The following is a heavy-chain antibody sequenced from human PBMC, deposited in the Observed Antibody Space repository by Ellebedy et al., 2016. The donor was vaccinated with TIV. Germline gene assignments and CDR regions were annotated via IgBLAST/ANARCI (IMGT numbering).Heavy chain of an antibody. CDR3: ARARAVAGTFALDY. D-gene: IGHD6-19*01. J-gene: IGHJ4*02. V-gene: IGHV4-31*03. Sequence: LRLXCTVSGGSVSSDDFYWNWIRQHPGKGLEWIGYIFYSGSTYYSPSLKSRVIISQDTSKNQFSLTLSSVTAADTAVYYCARARAVAGTFALDYWGQGTLVTVSS. CDR1: GGSVSSDDFY. CDR2: IFYSGST.